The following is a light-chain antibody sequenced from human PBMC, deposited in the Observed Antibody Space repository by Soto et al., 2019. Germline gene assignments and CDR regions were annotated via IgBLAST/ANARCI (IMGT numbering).Light chain of an antibody. CDR3: VLYMGSGWV. V-gene: IGLV8-61*01. CDR2: STN. Sequence: QTVVTQEPSFSVSPGGTVTLTCGLSSGSVSTSYYPSWYQQTPGQAPRTLIYSTNTRSSGVPDRFSGSILGNKAALTITGAQADDESDYYWVLYMGSGWVFGGGTQLTVL. CDR1: SGSVSTSYY. J-gene: IGLJ3*02.